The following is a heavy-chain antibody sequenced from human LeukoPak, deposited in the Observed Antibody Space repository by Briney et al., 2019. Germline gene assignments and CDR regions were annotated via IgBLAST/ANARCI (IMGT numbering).Heavy chain of an antibody. V-gene: IGHV4-4*09. CDR1: GGSFDSKY. CDR2: IYTSGST. J-gene: IGHJ6*02. Sequence: SETLSLTCSVSGGSFDSKYWSWVRQPPGKGLEWIGYIYTSGSTNFNPSLRSRVAMSIDTSKNQFSLKVYSVTAADTAVYYCARVSGSGMDVWGQGTTVTVSS. CDR3: ARVSGSGMDV. D-gene: IGHD3-10*01.